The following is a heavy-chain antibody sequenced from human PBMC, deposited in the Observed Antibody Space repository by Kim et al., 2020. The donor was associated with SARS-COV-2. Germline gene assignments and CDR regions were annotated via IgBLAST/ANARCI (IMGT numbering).Heavy chain of an antibody. CDR3: AKDWSSSSWYGWGSYYGM. CDR2: ISYDGTNK. Sequence: GESLKISCAASGFTFSSYGMHWVRQVPGKGLEWVAVISYDGTNKYYADSVKGRFTISRDNSKNTLYLQMNSLRAEDTAVYYCAKDWSSSSWYGWGSYYGM. V-gene: IGHV3-30*18. CDR1: GFTFSSYG. D-gene: IGHD6-13*01. J-gene: IGHJ6*01.